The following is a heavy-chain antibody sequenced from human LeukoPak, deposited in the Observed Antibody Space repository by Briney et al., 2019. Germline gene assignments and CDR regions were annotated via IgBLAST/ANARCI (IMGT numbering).Heavy chain of an antibody. J-gene: IGHJ4*02. CDR2: LTASGETT. V-gene: IGHV3-23*01. Sequence: GGSLRLSCAASGFTFSSYVMSWVRQAPGKGLEWVSALTASGETTYYADSVKGRFTISRDNSKNTLFLQMNSLSPEDTAVYYCAANGESTDWHWNYWGQGTLITVSS. D-gene: IGHD3-9*01. CDR3: AANGESTDWHWNY. CDR1: GFTFSSYV.